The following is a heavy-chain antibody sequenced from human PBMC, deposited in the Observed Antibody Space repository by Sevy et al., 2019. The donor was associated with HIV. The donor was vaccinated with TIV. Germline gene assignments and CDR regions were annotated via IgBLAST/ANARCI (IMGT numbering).Heavy chain of an antibody. Sequence: GGSLRLSCAVAGFTFSRYAMHWVRQAPGKGLESVAVMSYDGGNKYYADSVKGRFTISRDNSKNTLFLHMNSLRAEDTAVYYCARIGMGQTYGTPPWYWGQGTLVTVSS. V-gene: IGHV3-30-3*01. J-gene: IGHJ4*02. CDR3: ARIGMGQTYGTPPWY. D-gene: IGHD2-8*01. CDR2: MSYDGGNK. CDR1: GFTFSRYA.